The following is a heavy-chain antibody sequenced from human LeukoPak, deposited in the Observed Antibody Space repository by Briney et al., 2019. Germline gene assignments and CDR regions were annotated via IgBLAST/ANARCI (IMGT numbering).Heavy chain of an antibody. V-gene: IGHV3-23*01. CDR3: AKDRYYYGLGYYFDY. J-gene: IGHJ4*02. CDR2: IIASGRDT. Sequence: PGGSLRLSCAASGFTFGDYAMNWVRQAPGKGLEWVSGIIASGRDTYYADSVKGRFTIYRDTSKNTLYLQMNSLRAEDTAVYYCAKDRYYYGLGYYFDYWGQGALVTVSS. CDR1: GFTFGDYA. D-gene: IGHD3-10*01.